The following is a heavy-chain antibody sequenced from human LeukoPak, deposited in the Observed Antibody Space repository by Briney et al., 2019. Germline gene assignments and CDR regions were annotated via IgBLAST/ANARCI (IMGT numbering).Heavy chain of an antibody. CDR1: GFTFSSYE. CDR2: ITSSGTTK. D-gene: IGHD1-1*01. V-gene: IGHV3-48*03. J-gene: IGHJ4*02. Sequence: GGSLRLSCAASGFTFSSYEMNWVRQAPGKGLEWISYITSSGTTKYYADSVKGRFTISRDNAKNSLYLQMNSLRAEDTAVYYRARETMEFDYWGQGTLVTVSS. CDR3: ARETMEFDY.